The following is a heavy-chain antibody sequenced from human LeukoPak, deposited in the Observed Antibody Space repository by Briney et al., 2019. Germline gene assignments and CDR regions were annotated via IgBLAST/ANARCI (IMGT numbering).Heavy chain of an antibody. J-gene: IGHJ4*02. CDR1: GFTFSNAW. CDR3: TTVFPERRY. V-gene: IGHV3-15*01. Sequence: GGSLRLSCAASGFTFSNAWMSWVRQAPGKGLEWVGRIKSKTVGGTTDYAAPVKGRFTISRDDSKNTLYLQMNSLKTEDTAVYYCTTVFPERRYWGQGTLVTVST. CDR2: IKSKTVGGTT. D-gene: IGHD2-21*01.